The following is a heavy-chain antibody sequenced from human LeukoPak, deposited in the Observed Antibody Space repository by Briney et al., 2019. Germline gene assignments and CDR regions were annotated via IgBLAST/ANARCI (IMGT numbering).Heavy chain of an antibody. V-gene: IGHV1-8*03. CDR3: ARGGNYDFWSGYNPWFDP. CDR2: RNPNTGNT. Sequence: ASVKVSCKASGYTFISYDINWVRQATGQGLEWMGWRNPNTGNTGYAQNFQGRVTITRNTSISTAYMELNSLKSEDTAVYYCARGGNYDFWSGYNPWFDPWGQGTLVTVSS. CDR1: GYTFISYD. D-gene: IGHD3-3*01. J-gene: IGHJ5*02.